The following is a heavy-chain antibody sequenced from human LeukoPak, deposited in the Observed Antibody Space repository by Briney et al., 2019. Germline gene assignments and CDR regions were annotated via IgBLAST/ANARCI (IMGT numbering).Heavy chain of an antibody. Sequence: ASVKVSCKTSGYTFSNSGLHWVRQAPGQSLEWMGWINAGNGNRKYSQKSQDRLTITRDTSVSTVYMELNSLKSEDTAMYFCARGRGLIGTSRFDPWGQGTLVIVSS. D-gene: IGHD3-10*01. V-gene: IGHV1-3*01. CDR1: GYTFSNSG. J-gene: IGHJ5*02. CDR2: INAGNGNR. CDR3: ARGRGLIGTSRFDP.